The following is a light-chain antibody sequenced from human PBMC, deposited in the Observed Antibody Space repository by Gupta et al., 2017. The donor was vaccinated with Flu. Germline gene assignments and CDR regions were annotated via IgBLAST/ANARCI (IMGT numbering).Light chain of an antibody. CDR1: QGINNW. V-gene: IGKV1-12*01. CDR3: QQADSFPLT. CDR2: AAS. J-gene: IGKJ4*01. Sequence: IQVTQSPSSVSASVGDRVTITCRASQGINNWLAWYQQKPGKAPKCLLYAASRLQSGVPPRFSGSGSGTDFTLTISSLQPEDFAIYYCQQADSFPLTFGGGTKVEIK.